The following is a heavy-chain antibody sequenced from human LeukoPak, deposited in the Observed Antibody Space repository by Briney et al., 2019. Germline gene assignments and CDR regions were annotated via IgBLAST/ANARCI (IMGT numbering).Heavy chain of an antibody. V-gene: IGHV4-39*07. J-gene: IGHJ4*02. D-gene: IGHD1-26*01. CDR3: ARGFRGASFDY. CDR2: TFYSGST. CDR1: GDSISSSSYY. Sequence: SETLSLTCTVSGDSISSSSYYWDWIRQPPGKGLEWIGSTFYSGSTYYNPSLKSRVTISVDTSKNQFSLKLSSVTAADTAVYYCARGFRGASFDYWGQGTLVTVSS.